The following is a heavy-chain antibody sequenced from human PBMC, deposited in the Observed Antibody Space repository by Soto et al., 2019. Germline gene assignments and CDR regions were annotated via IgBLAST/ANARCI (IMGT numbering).Heavy chain of an antibody. D-gene: IGHD6-25*01. CDR3: ARRKERSGPHYFDY. V-gene: IGHV1-8*01. Sequence: ASVKVSCKASGYTFTTYDISWVRQATGQGLEWMGWMNPYSGNTGYAQKFQGRVTVTRNTSISTVYMELSGLRPDDTAVYYCARRKERSGPHYFDYWGQGSQVTAPQ. CDR2: MNPYSGNT. CDR1: GYTFTTYD. J-gene: IGHJ4*02.